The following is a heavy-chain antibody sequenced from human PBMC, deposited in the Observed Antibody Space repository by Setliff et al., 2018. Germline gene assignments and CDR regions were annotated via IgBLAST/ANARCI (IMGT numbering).Heavy chain of an antibody. Sequence: GASVKVSCKASGYTFTSYGISWVRQAPGQGLEWMGWISAYNGNTNYARKRQGRVTMTTDTSTSTAYRELRSLRHDDTAVYYCARGRDPAYYYDSGGYYWDYWGQGTLVTVSS. J-gene: IGHJ4*02. D-gene: IGHD3-22*01. CDR2: ISAYNGNT. V-gene: IGHV1-18*01. CDR1: GYTFTSYG. CDR3: ARGRDPAYYYDSGGYYWDY.